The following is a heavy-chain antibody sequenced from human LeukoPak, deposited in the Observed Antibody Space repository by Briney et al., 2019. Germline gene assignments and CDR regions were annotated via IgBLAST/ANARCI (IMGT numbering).Heavy chain of an antibody. CDR3: ARGDTYYYDSSGYYPGAFDI. D-gene: IGHD3-22*01. Sequence: GGSLRLSCAASGFTFSSYSMNWVRQAPGKGLEWVSSISSSSSYIYYADSVKGRFTISRDNAKNSLYPQMNSLRAEDTAVYYCARGDTYYYDSSGYYPGAFDIWGQGTMVTVSS. CDR2: ISSSSSYI. V-gene: IGHV3-21*01. J-gene: IGHJ3*02. CDR1: GFTFSSYS.